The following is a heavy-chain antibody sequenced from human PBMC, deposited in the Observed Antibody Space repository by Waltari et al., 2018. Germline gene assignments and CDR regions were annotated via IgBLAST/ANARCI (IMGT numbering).Heavy chain of an antibody. D-gene: IGHD3-3*01. CDR3: AGEWLFSQYYYYGMDV. Sequence: QVQLQQWGAGLLKPSETLSLTCAVYGGSFSGYYWSWIRQPPGKGLEWIGEINHSGSTNYNPSLKSRVTISVDTSKNQFSLKLSSVTAADTAVYYCAGEWLFSQYYYYGMDVWGQGTTVTVSS. J-gene: IGHJ6*02. V-gene: IGHV4-34*01. CDR2: INHSGST. CDR1: GGSFSGYY.